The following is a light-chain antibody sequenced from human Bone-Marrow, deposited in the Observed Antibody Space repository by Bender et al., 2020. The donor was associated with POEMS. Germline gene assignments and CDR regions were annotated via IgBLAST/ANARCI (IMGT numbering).Light chain of an antibody. V-gene: IGLV2-14*03. CDR1: SADVGGYKY. Sequence: QSALTQPASVSGSPGESITISCTGTSADVGGYKYVSWYQQHPGKAPRLILYDVTIRPSGVSDRFSGSKFANTASLTISGLQAEDEADYYCSSYTSSSTYVFGTGTKVTVL. J-gene: IGLJ1*01. CDR2: DVT. CDR3: SSYTSSSTYV.